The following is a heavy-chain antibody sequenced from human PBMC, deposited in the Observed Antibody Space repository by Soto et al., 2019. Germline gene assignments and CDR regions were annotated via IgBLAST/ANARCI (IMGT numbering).Heavy chain of an antibody. J-gene: IGHJ6*03. Sequence: SETLSLTCTVSGGSISSYYWSWIRQPPGKGLEWIGYIYYSGSTNYNPSLKSRVTISVDTSKNQFSLKLSSVTAADTAVYYCARAQQLGPSDYYMDVWGQGTTVNVSS. CDR3: ARAQQLGPSDYYMDV. CDR2: IYYSGST. V-gene: IGHV4-59*01. D-gene: IGHD6-13*01. CDR1: GGSISSYY.